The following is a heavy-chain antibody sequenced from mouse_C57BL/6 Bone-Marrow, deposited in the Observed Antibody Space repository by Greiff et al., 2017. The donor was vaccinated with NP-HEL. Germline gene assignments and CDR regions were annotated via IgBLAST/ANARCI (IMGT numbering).Heavy chain of an antibody. CDR3: ARYDYGSSPCLAY. V-gene: IGHV1-19*01. D-gene: IGHD1-1*01. Sequence: EVQLQQSGPVLVKPGASVKMSCKASGYTFTDYYMNWVKQSHGKSLEWIGVINPYNGGTSYNQKFKGKATLTVDKSSSTAYMELNSLTSEDSAVYYCARYDYGSSPCLAYWGQGTLVTVSA. J-gene: IGHJ3*01. CDR1: GYTFTDYY. CDR2: INPYNGGT.